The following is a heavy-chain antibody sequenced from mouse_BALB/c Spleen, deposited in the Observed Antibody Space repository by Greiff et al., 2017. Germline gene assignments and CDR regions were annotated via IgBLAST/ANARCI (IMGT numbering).Heavy chain of an antibody. V-gene: IGHV5-6*01. CDR2: ISSGGSYT. CDR1: GFTFSSYG. J-gene: IGHJ2*01. CDR3: AKLYGPGCFDY. Sequence: EVQVVESGGDLVKPGGSLKLSCAASGFTFSSYGMSWVRQTPDKWLEWVATISSGGSYTYSPDSVKGRITISRDNDKNTLYLQMSSLKSEDTTMYYCAKLYGPGCFDYWGQGTTLTVYS. D-gene: IGHD1-2*01.